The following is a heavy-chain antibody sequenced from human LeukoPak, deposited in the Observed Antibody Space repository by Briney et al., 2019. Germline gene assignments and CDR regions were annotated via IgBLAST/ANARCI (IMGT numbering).Heavy chain of an antibody. J-gene: IGHJ6*02. CDR1: GGTFSSYA. V-gene: IGHV1-69*13. CDR2: IIPIFGTA. Sequence: SVKVSCKASGGTFSSYAISWVRQAPGQGLEWMGGIIPIFGTANYAQRFQGRVTITADESTSTAYMELSSLRSEDTAVYYCASGWYSSGWLSYYYYGMDVWGQGTTVTVSS. D-gene: IGHD6-19*01. CDR3: ASGWYSSGWLSYYYYGMDV.